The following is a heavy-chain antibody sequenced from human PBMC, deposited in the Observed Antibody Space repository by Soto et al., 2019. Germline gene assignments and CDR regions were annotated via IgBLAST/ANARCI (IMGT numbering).Heavy chain of an antibody. Sequence: GGSLRLSCAASGFTFSSYAMHWVRQAPGKGLEWVAVISYDGSNKYYADSAQGRFTISRDNSKTTLYPQMNSLRAEDTAVYYCAREMIVVARAFDYWGQGTLVTVSS. CDR3: AREMIVVARAFDY. CDR1: GFTFSSYA. D-gene: IGHD3-22*01. V-gene: IGHV3-30-3*01. J-gene: IGHJ4*02. CDR2: ISYDGSNK.